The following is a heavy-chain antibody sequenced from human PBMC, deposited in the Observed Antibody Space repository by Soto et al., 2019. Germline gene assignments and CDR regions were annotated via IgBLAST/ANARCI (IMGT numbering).Heavy chain of an antibody. CDR1: GYTFTSYG. Sequence: QVQLVQSGAEVKKPGASVKVSCKASGYTFTSYGLSWVRQDPGQWLDWMGWISAYNGNTNYPQKRQGRVTMTTDTSTSTDHMELRIMRPDDKAVYYCARDAPPFGYWGQGTLVTVSS. V-gene: IGHV1-18*01. CDR3: ARDAPPFGY. J-gene: IGHJ4*02. CDR2: ISAYNGNT. D-gene: IGHD3-10*01.